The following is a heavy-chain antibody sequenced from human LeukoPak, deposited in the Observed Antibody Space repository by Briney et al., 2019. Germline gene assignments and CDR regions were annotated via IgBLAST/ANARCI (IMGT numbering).Heavy chain of an antibody. CDR3: ARVRTYYYGSVDY. J-gene: IGHJ4*02. CDR1: GYTFTNYD. D-gene: IGHD3-10*01. CDR2: MSPNSGDT. V-gene: IGHV1-8*01. Sequence: ASVKVSCKTSGYTFTNYDINWVRQATGQGLEWLGWMSPNSGDTGYAQKFQGRVTMTRDTSTNTAYMELRSLRSDDTAVYYCARVRTYYYGSVDYWGQGTLVTVSS.